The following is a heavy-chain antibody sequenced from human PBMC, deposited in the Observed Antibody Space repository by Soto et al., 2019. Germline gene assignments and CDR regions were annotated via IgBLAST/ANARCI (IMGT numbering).Heavy chain of an antibody. D-gene: IGHD2-2*01. J-gene: IGHJ5*02. CDR1: GGSFSGYY. V-gene: IGHV4-34*01. CDR2: INHSGST. CDR3: ARDRGMDCSSTSCYRSYWFDP. Sequence: SETLSLTCAVYGGSFSGYYWSWIRQPPGKGLEWIGEINHSGSTNYNPSLKSRVTISVDTSKNQFSLKLSSVTAADTAVYYCARDRGMDCSSTSCYRSYWFDPWGQGTLVTVSS.